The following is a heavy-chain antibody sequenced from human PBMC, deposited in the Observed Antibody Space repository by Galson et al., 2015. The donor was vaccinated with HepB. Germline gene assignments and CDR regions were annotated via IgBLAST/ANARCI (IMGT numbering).Heavy chain of an antibody. D-gene: IGHD6-19*01. CDR3: ARDLRSGWPFDY. CDR1: GFTFSSYG. CDR2: IWYDGSNK. J-gene: IGHJ4*02. Sequence: SLRLSCAASGFTFSSYGMHWVRQAPGKGLEWVAVIWYDGSNKYYADSVKGRFTISRDNSKNTLYLQMNSLRAEDTAVYYCARDLRSGWPFDYWGQGTLVTVSS. V-gene: IGHV3-33*01.